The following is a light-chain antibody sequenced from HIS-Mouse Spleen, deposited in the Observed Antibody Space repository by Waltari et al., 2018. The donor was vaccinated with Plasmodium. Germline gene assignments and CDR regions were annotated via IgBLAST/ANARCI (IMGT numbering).Light chain of an antibody. CDR2: DAS. J-gene: IGKJ4*01. CDR1: QGISSA. Sequence: AIQLTQSPSSLSASGGNRVTITCRASQGISSALAWYQQKPGKAPKLLIYDASSLESGVPSRFSGSGSGTDFTLTISSLQPEDFATYYCQQGSFGGGTKVEIK. CDR3: QQGS. V-gene: IGKV1-13*02.